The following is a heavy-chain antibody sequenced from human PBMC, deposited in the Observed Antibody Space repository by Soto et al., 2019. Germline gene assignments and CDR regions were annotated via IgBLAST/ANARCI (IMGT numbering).Heavy chain of an antibody. D-gene: IGHD5-18*01. Sequence: EVQLLESGGGLAQPGGSLRLSCAASGFTFSRYAMSWVRQAPGKGPEWVSTIDGSGDNTYYADSVKGRFTISRDNFKSTLHLQMNSLRAEDMAVYYCAKREGYGSVEYWGQGNLVTVSS. CDR1: GFTFSRYA. CDR2: IDGSGDNT. CDR3: AKREGYGSVEY. J-gene: IGHJ4*02. V-gene: IGHV3-23*01.